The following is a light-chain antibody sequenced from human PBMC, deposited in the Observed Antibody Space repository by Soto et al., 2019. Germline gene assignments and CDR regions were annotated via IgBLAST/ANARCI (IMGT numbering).Light chain of an antibody. Sequence: EIVMTQSPATLSVSPGERATLSCRASQSVGTNLAWYQQNPGQAPRLLIYGPSTRATGIPARFSGSGSGTEFTLTISSLQSEDFAVYYCQQYNNWPPIFGQGTKLEIK. J-gene: IGKJ2*01. CDR1: QSVGTN. CDR2: GPS. V-gene: IGKV3-15*01. CDR3: QQYNNWPPI.